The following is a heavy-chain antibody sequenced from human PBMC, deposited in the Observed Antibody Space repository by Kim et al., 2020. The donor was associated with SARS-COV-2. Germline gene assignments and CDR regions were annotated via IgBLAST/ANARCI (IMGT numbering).Heavy chain of an antibody. J-gene: IGHJ4*02. V-gene: IGHV7-4-1*02. CDR3: ARDWARTAAAVIFDY. CDR2: INTNTGNP. D-gene: IGHD6-13*01. CDR1: GYTFTSYA. Sequence: ASVKVSCKASGYTFTSYAMYWVRQAPGQGLEWMGWINTNTGNPTYAQGFTGRFVFSLDTSVSTAYLQISSLKAEDTAVYYCARDWARTAAAVIFDYWGQGTLVTVSS.